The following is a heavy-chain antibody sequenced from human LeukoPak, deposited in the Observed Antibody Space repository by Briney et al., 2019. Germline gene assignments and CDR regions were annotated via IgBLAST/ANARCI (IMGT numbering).Heavy chain of an antibody. CDR3: ARTAIHVHSGSYFDS. Sequence: PSETLSLTCTVSGDSITSHDSWSSIRQPAGQGLGWIWRIYSTGSTNYNPSLKSPVTMFVDTSKNAFSLKLSSVTAADTGVYYCARTAIHVHSGSYFDSWGQGTLVAVCS. D-gene: IGHD1-26*01. CDR1: GDSITSHD. J-gene: IGHJ4*02. CDR2: IYSTGST. V-gene: IGHV4-4*07.